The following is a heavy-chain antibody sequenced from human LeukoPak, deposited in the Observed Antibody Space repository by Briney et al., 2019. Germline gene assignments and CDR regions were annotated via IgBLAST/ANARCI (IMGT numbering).Heavy chain of an antibody. J-gene: IGHJ3*02. Sequence: GGSLRLSSTASGFTFSNAWMSWVRQAPGKGLEWVGRIKSKTDGGTTDYAAPVKDRFTISRDDSKDTLFLQMNSLKIEDTAVYYCTTAPAVFDIWGQGTMVTVSS. CDR1: GFTFSNAW. CDR3: TTAPAVFDI. CDR2: IKSKTDGGTT. V-gene: IGHV3-15*01.